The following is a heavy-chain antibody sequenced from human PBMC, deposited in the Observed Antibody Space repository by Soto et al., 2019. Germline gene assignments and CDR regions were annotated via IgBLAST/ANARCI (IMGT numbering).Heavy chain of an antibody. J-gene: IGHJ4*02. Sequence: ASVKVSCKASGYTFTGYYMHWVRQAPGQGLEWMGWINPNSGGTNYAQKFRGRVTMTRDTSISTAYMELSRLRSDDTAVYYCAIGYSYGPHYFDYWGQGTLVTVSS. CDR2: INPNSGGT. D-gene: IGHD5-18*01. CDR1: GYTFTGYY. V-gene: IGHV1-2*02. CDR3: AIGYSYGPHYFDY.